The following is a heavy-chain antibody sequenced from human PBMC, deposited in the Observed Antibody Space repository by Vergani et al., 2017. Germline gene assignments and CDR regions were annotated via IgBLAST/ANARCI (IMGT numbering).Heavy chain of an antibody. J-gene: IGHJ4*02. CDR3: AKAGRGYSYGNFDY. CDR1: GFTFSSYG. Sequence: QVQLVESGGGVVQPGRSLRLSCAASGFTFSSYGMHWVRQAPGKGLEWVAVISYDGSNKYYADSVKGRFTISRDNSKKTLYLQMNSLRAEDTAVYYCAKAGRGYSYGNFDYWGQGTLVTVAS. CDR2: ISYDGSNK. D-gene: IGHD5-18*01. V-gene: IGHV3-30*18.